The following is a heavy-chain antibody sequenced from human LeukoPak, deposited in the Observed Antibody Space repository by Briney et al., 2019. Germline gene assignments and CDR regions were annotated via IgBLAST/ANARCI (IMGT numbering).Heavy chain of an antibody. CDR2: IYPGDSDT. CDR1: GYSFTSYW. Sequence: GESLKISCKGSGYSFTSYWIGWVRQMPGKGLEWMGIIYPGDSDTRYSPSFQGQVTISADKSISTAYLQWSSLKASDTAMYYCARHGETYCSSTSCYHPDYWGQGTLVTVSS. D-gene: IGHD2-2*01. J-gene: IGHJ4*02. V-gene: IGHV5-51*01. CDR3: ARHGETYCSSTSCYHPDY.